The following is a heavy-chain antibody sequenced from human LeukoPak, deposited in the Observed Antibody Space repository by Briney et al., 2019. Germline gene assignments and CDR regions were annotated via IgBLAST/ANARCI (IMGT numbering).Heavy chain of an antibody. CDR3: ARHYSITGGRLSGYWLDP. J-gene: IGHJ5*02. CDR2: IYYTGST. Sequence: PSETRSLTCTVSGASISTYYWSWIRQPPGKGLEWIAYIYYTGSTNYNPSLKSRVTISVDTSKNQVSLKLSSVTAADTAVYYCARHYSITGGRLSGYWLDPWGQGTLVTVSS. CDR1: GASISTYY. D-gene: IGHD7-27*01. V-gene: IGHV4-59*08.